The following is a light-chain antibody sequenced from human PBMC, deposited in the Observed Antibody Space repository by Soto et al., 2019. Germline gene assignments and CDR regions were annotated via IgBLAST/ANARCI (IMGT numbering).Light chain of an antibody. CDR3: CSYSTTTSLYV. Sequence: QSALTQPASVSGSPGQSITISCSGISSDVGDYKNVSWYQQHPGKAPKLIIYEVTNGPSGVSHRFSGSKSGNTASLTISGLQTEDEADCYCCSYSTTTSLYVFGTGTKVTVL. V-gene: IGLV2-14*01. CDR2: EVT. CDR1: SSDVGDYKN. J-gene: IGLJ1*01.